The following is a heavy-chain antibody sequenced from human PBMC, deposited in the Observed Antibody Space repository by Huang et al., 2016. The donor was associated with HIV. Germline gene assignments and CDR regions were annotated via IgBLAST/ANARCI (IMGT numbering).Heavy chain of an antibody. Sequence: QVQLVQSGAEVKKPGASVKVSCKASGYTFSSLGISWVRQAPGQGLEWVGWISVYNGNTKLAQKFQGRLPMTTDTSTSTAYMELRSLRSDDTAVYYCARGGGIQLWLLGYYYMDVWGNGTTVTVSS. CDR3: ARGGGIQLWLLGYYYMDV. CDR1: GYTFSSLG. CDR2: ISVYNGNT. V-gene: IGHV1-18*01. D-gene: IGHD5-18*01. J-gene: IGHJ6*03.